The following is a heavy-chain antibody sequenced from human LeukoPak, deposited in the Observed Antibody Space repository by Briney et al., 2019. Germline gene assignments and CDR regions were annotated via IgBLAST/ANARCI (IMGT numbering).Heavy chain of an antibody. CDR3: ARFSSEAVGDYYYGMDV. V-gene: IGHV3-9*01. Sequence: GGSLRLSCAASGFTFDDYAMHWVRQAPGKGLEWVSGISWNSGSIGYADSVKGRFTISRDNAKNSLYLQMNSLRAEDTAVYYCARFSSEAVGDYYYGMDVWGQGTTVTVSS. CDR1: GFTFDDYA. J-gene: IGHJ6*02. CDR2: ISWNSGSI. D-gene: IGHD6-19*01.